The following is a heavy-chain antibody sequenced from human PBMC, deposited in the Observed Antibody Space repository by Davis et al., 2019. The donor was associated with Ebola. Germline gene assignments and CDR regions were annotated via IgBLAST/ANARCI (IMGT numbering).Heavy chain of an antibody. CDR1: GGTFSSYA. D-gene: IGHD3-9*01. Sequence: SVKVSCKASGGTFSSYAISWVRQAPGQGLEWMGGIIPIFGTANYAQKFQGRVTITADESTSTAYMELSSLRSEDTAVYYCASGDFDWLYCDYWGQGTLVTVSS. CDR2: IIPIFGTA. CDR3: ASGDFDWLYCDY. J-gene: IGHJ4*02. V-gene: IGHV1-69*13.